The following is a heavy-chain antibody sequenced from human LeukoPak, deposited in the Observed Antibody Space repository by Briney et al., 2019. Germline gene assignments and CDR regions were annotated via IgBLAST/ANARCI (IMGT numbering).Heavy chain of an antibody. CDR2: ISSSSSYI. V-gene: IGHV3-21*01. CDR3: ASRRGAVAGGIDY. J-gene: IGHJ4*02. D-gene: IGHD6-19*01. CDR1: GFTFSSYS. Sequence: PGGSLRLSCAASGFTFSSYSMNWVRQDPGKGLEWVSSISSSSSYIYYADSLKGRFTISRDNAKNSLYLQMNSLRAEDTAVYYCASRRGAVAGGIDYWGQGTLVTVSS.